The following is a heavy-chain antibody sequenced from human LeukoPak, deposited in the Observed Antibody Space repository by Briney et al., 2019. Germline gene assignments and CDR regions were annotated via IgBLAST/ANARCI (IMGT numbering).Heavy chain of an antibody. V-gene: IGHV4-39*01. CDR1: GGSISSSSYY. D-gene: IGHD6-6*01. J-gene: IGHJ4*02. CDR3: ARREYSSSSPYFDY. CDR2: IYYSGST. Sequence: SETLSLTCTVSGGSISSSSYYWGWIRQPSGKGLEWIGNIYYSGSTYYNPSLKSRVTISVDASKNQFSLKLSSVTAADTAVYYCARREYSSSSPYFDYWGQGTLVTVSS.